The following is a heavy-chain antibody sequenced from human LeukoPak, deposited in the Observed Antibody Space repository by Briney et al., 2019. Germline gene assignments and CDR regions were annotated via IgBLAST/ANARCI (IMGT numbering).Heavy chain of an antibody. CDR2: ISSSSSYI. D-gene: IGHD3-3*01. CDR1: GFTFSSYS. Sequence: GGSLRLSCAASGFTFSSYSMNWVRQALGKGLEWVSSISSSSSYIYYADSVKGRFTISRDNAKNSLYLQMNSLRAEDTAVYYCAKEYYDFWSGYPHDYWGQGTLVTVSS. J-gene: IGHJ4*02. CDR3: AKEYYDFWSGYPHDY. V-gene: IGHV3-21*04.